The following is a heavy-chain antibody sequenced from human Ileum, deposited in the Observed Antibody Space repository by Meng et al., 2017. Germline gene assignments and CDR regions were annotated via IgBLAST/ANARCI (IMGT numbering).Heavy chain of an antibody. J-gene: IGHJ5*02. CDR2: MNPDADSGDT. CDR1: GYSFTSHD. CDR3: ARGRSVWGGYAWFDP. D-gene: IGHD5-12*01. V-gene: IGHV1-8*02. Sequence: VPLGQVGVEVKKPGASVKVSCKASGYSFTSHDINWVRQAPGQGLEWMGWMNPDADSGDTGYAQKFRGRVSFSKNVSINTAYMELSSLTSDDTAVYYCARGRSVWGGYAWFDPWGRGTLVTVSS.